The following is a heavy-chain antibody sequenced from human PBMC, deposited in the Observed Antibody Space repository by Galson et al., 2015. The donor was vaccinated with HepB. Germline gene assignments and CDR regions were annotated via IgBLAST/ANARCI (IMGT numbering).Heavy chain of an antibody. CDR3: AREIYGSGSYYLIYFDY. J-gene: IGHJ4*02. CDR1: GGSISSGSYY. CDR2: IYTSGST. Sequence: TLSLTCTVSGGSISSGSYYWSWIRQPAGKGLEWIGRIYTSGSTNYNPSLKSRVTMSVDTSKNQFSLKLSSVTAADTAVYYCAREIYGSGSYYLIYFDYWGQGTLVTVSS. D-gene: IGHD3-10*01. V-gene: IGHV4-61*02.